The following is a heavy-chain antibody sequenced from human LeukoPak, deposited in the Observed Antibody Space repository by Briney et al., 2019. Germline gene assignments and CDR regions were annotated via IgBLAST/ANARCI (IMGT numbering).Heavy chain of an antibody. J-gene: IGHJ4*02. CDR1: GGSISSYY. CDR3: ATTVYYDSSGFDY. CDR2: IFYSGST. D-gene: IGHD3-22*01. V-gene: IGHV4-59*01. Sequence: SETLSLTCTVSGGSISSYYWSWIRQPPGKGLEWIGYIFYSGSTNYNPSLKSRVTISVDTSKNQFSLKLSSVTAADTAVYYCATTVYYDSSGFDYWGQGTLVTVSS.